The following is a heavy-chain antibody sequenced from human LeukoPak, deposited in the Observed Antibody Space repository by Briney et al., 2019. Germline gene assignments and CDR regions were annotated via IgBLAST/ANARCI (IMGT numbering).Heavy chain of an antibody. CDR1: GITLSNYG. CDR3: AKRGVVIRVILVGFHKEAYYFDS. Sequence: GGSLRLSCAVSGITLSNYGKSWVRQAPGKGLEWVAGISGSGGGTNYADSVKGRFTISRDNPKNTLFLQMNNLRAEDTAVYFCAKRGVVIRVILVGFHKEAYYFDSWGQGALVTVSS. CDR2: ISGSGGGT. V-gene: IGHV3-23*01. D-gene: IGHD3-22*01. J-gene: IGHJ4*02.